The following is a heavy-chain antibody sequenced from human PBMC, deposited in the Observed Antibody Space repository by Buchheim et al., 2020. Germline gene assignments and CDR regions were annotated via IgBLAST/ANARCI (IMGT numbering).Heavy chain of an antibody. Sequence: EVHLVESGGGLVQPGGSLRLYCAASGFTFSDYWMTWVRQAPGKGLEWVANIKEDGSKKYYVDSVKGRFTISRANAKNSLYLQMDSLRAEDTAVYYCTTDTGSYFDYWGQGTL. CDR1: GFTFSDYW. CDR3: TTDTGSYFDY. V-gene: IGHV3-7*01. D-gene: IGHD4-17*01. CDR2: IKEDGSKK. J-gene: IGHJ4*02.